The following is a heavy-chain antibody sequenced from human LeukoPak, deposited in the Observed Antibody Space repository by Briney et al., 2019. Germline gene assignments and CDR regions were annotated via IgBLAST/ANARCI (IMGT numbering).Heavy chain of an antibody. Sequence: PAETLRLSCAASGFTLSSFWMHWLRQAPGKGLVWVSCINGDGSSTNYADSVKGRFTISRDNAKNTLDLQVNSLRAEDTAVYYCAQGGSPGAFDHWGQGTLVTVSS. D-gene: IGHD1-26*01. J-gene: IGHJ4*02. CDR3: AQGGSPGAFDH. V-gene: IGHV3-74*01. CDR2: INGDGSST. CDR1: GFTLSSFW.